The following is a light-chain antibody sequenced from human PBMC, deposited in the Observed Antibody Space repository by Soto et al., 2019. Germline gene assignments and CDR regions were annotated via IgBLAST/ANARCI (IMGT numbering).Light chain of an antibody. CDR2: SNH. J-gene: IGLJ2*01. CDR3: STWDDSLRGLV. Sequence: QSVLTQPPSASGAPGQGISISCSGISSNIGGNSVSWYRQVPGTAPKLLIFSNHQRPSGVPDRFSGSKSGTSASLAISGLQSEDEADYYCSTWDDSLRGLVFGGGTQLTVL. CDR1: SSNIGGNS. V-gene: IGLV1-44*01.